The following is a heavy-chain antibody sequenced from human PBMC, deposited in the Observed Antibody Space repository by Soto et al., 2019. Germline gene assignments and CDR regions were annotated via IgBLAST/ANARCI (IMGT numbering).Heavy chain of an antibody. Sequence: EVQLLESGGGLVQPGGSLRLSCAASGFTFSSYAMSWVRQAPGKGLEWVSAISGSGGSTYYADSVKGRFTISRDNSKNTLYLQMNSLRAEDAAVYYCAKIDDSSSWSGYDYWGQGTLVTVSS. CDR1: GFTFSSYA. D-gene: IGHD6-13*01. CDR3: AKIDDSSSWSGYDY. V-gene: IGHV3-23*01. J-gene: IGHJ4*02. CDR2: ISGSGGST.